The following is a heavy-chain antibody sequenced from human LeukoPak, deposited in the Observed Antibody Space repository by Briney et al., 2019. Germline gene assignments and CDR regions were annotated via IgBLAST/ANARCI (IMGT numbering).Heavy chain of an antibody. V-gene: IGHV4-34*01. J-gene: IGHJ4*02. CDR3: ARLTTAGFDY. CDR2: INHRGYS. CDR1: GGSFSGYY. D-gene: IGHD6-13*01. Sequence: SETLSLTCTAYGGSFSGYYWSWIRQPLGKGLEWIGEINHRGYSNYNPSLKSRVTISVDTSKNQFSLNLSSVTAADTAVYYCARLTTAGFDYWGQGTLVTVSS.